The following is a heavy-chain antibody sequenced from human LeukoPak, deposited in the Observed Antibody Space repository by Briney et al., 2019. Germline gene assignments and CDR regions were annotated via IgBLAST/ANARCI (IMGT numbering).Heavy chain of an antibody. J-gene: IGHJ3*02. V-gene: IGHV4-34*01. CDR3: ARGARYSYGYCAFDI. CDR1: GGSFSGYY. CDR2: INHSGST. D-gene: IGHD5-18*01. Sequence: SSETLSLTCAVYGGSFSGYYWSWIRQPPGKGLEWIGEINHSGSTNYNPSLKSRVTISVDTSKNQFSLKLSSVTAADTAVYYCARGARYSYGYCAFDIWGQGTTVTVSS.